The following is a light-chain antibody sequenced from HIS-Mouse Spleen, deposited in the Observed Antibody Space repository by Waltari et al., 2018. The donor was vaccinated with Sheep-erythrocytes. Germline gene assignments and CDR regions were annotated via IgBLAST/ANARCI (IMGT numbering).Light chain of an antibody. Sequence: QSALPQPASVSGSPGQSITISCTGTSSAVGRSNLVSWYQQHPGKAPKLMIYEGSKRPSGVSNRFSGSKSGNTASLTISGLQAEDEADYYCCSYAGSSTPWVFGGGTKLTVL. CDR2: EGS. V-gene: IGLV2-23*01. J-gene: IGLJ3*02. CDR1: SSAVGRSNL. CDR3: CSYAGSSTPWV.